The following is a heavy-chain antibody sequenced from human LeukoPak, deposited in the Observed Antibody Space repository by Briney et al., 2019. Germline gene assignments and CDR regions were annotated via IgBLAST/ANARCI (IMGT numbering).Heavy chain of an antibody. Sequence: GGSLRLSCAAPGFTFSSYGMHWVRQAPGKGLEWVAFIRYDGSNKYYADSVKGRFTISRDNSKNTLYLQMNSLRAEDTTVYYCAKDPSNDAFDIWGQGTMVTVSS. V-gene: IGHV3-30*02. CDR3: AKDPSNDAFDI. J-gene: IGHJ3*02. CDR1: GFTFSSYG. CDR2: IRYDGSNK.